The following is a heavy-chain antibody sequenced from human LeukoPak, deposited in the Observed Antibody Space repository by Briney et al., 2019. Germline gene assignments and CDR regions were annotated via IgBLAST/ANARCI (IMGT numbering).Heavy chain of an antibody. J-gene: IGHJ4*02. V-gene: IGHV3-23*01. CDR1: GLTFSSYA. CDR2: IRGSGGST. CDR3: ARGDAFSGDH. D-gene: IGHD3-16*01. Sequence: PGRSLRLSCAVSGLTFSSYAMSWVRQAPGRGREWVSAIRGSGGSTYYADSVTGPFTIYRHTPKNPLYLPMNSQIAEDTDVYYCARGDAFSGDHWGQGTLVTVSS.